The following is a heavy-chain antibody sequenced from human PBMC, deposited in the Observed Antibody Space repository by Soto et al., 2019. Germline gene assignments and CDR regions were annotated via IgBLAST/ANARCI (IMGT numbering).Heavy chain of an antibody. CDR1: GYTFTRYG. CDR3: ARDPPGLYQFDY. V-gene: IGHV1-18*04. Sequence: QVQLVQSGAEVKKPGASVKVSCKASGYTFTRYGISWVRQAPGQGLEWMGWINLNNGKTDYQRRFQGRVTMTTDTYTTTVYMELRNLRPDDTAMYYCARDPPGLYQFDYWGQGTLVTVSS. J-gene: IGHJ4*02. D-gene: IGHD3-16*02. CDR2: INLNNGKT.